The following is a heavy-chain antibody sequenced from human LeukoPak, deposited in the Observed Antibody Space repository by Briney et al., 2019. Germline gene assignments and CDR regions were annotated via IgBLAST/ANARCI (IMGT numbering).Heavy chain of an antibody. D-gene: IGHD3-9*01. J-gene: IGHJ4*02. V-gene: IGHV1-8*01. Sequence: ASVKVSCKASGYTFTSYDINWVRQATGQGLEWMGWMNPNSGNTGYAQKFQGRVTMTRNTSISTAYMELSRLRSDDTAVYYCARGGQYYDILTGYYGKYYFDYWGQGTLVTVSS. CDR2: MNPNSGNT. CDR3: ARGGQYYDILTGYYGKYYFDY. CDR1: GYTFTSYD.